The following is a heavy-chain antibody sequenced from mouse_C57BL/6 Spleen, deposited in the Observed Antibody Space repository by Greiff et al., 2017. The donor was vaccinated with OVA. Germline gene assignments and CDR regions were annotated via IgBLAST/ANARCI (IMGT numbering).Heavy chain of an antibody. CDR3: ARIVATDYAMDY. CDR1: GYTFTSYW. CDR2: IHPNSGIT. V-gene: IGHV1-64*01. Sequence: QVQLQQPGAELVKPGASVKLSCKASGYTFTSYWMHWVKQRPGQGLEWIGMIHPNSGITNYNEKFKSKATLTVDKSSSTAYMQLSSLTSEDSAVYYCARIVATDYAMDYWGQGTSVTVSS. J-gene: IGHJ4*01. D-gene: IGHD1-1*01.